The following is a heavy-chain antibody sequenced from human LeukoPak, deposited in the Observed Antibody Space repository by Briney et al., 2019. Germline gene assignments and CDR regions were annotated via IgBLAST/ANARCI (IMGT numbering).Heavy chain of an antibody. CDR2: ISSSGSTI. J-gene: IGHJ4*02. CDR3: ARFKYSSSDLDY. D-gene: IGHD6-6*01. V-gene: IGHV3-48*04. Sequence: GGSLRLSCVASGFXFGSYSMNWVRQAPGKGLEWVSYISSSGSTIYYADSVKGRFTISRDNAKNSLYLQMNSLRAEDTAVYYCARFKYSSSDLDYWGQGTLVTVSS. CDR1: GFXFGSYS.